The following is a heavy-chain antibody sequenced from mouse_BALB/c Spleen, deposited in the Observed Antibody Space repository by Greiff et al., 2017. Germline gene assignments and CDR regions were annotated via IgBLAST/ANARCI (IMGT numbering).Heavy chain of an antibody. J-gene: IGHJ4*01. CDR3: TSTVVAPYYAMDY. CDR1: GFTFSNYW. Sequence: EVKLMESGGGLVQPGGSMKLSCVASGFTFSNYWMNWVRQSPEKGLEWVAEIRLKSNNYATHYAESVKGRFTISRDDSKSSVNLQMNNLRAEDTGVYYYTSTVVAPYYAMDYWGQGTSVTVSS. D-gene: IGHD1-1*01. CDR2: IRLKSNNYAT. V-gene: IGHV6-6*02.